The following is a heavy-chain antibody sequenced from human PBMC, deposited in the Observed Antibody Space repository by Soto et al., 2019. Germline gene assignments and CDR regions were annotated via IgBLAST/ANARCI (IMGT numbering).Heavy chain of an antibody. J-gene: IGHJ4*02. Sequence: GGSLRLSCAASGFTFSNAWMSWVRQAPGKGLEWVGRIKSKTDGGTTDYAAPVKGRFTISRDDSKNTLYLQMNSLKTEDTAVYYCTRHRIGYYYGSGSYGPSSYFDYWGQGTLVTVFS. CDR1: GFTFSNAW. CDR3: TRHRIGYYYGSGSYGPSSYFDY. CDR2: IKSKTDGGTT. D-gene: IGHD3-10*01. V-gene: IGHV3-15*01.